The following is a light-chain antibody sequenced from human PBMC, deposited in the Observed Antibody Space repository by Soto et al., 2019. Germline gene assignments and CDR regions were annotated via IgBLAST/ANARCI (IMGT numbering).Light chain of an antibody. CDR2: EVS. CDR3: NSYAGTYWV. Sequence: QSALTQPPSASGSPGQSVTISCTGTSSDVGGYNYVSWYQQHPGKAPKLMIYEVSKRPSGVPDRFSGSKSGNTASLTVSGLQAEDEADYYCNSYAGTYWVFGGGTKVTVL. CDR1: SSDVGGYNY. J-gene: IGLJ3*02. V-gene: IGLV2-8*01.